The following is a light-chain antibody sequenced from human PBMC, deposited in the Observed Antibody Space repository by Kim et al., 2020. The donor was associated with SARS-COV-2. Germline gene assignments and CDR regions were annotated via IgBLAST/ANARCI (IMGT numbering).Light chain of an antibody. CDR2: GAS. V-gene: IGKV3-15*01. Sequence: FPAVLSASAGERVTLSCRASQSVGYNLAWYQQRSGQALRLLIYGASTRATGIPARFSGSGSGTDFTLTISNLQSEDFAVYYCQHDAFGGGTKLEI. CDR1: QSVGYN. J-gene: IGKJ4*01. CDR3: QHDA.